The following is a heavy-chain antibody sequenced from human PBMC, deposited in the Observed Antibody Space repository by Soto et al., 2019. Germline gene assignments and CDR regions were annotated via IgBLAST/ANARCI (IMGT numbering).Heavy chain of an antibody. CDR3: ARDIDYYDSSGYYRDY. J-gene: IGHJ4*02. CDR2: ISGSGDST. Sequence: GGSLRLSCAASGFIFSSYGMSWVRQAPGKGLEWVSGISGSGDSTYYADSVKGRFTVSRDNSKNTLYMEMNSLRAEDTAVYYCARDIDYYDSSGYYRDYWGQGTLVTVSS. CDR1: GFIFSSYG. D-gene: IGHD3-22*01. V-gene: IGHV3-23*01.